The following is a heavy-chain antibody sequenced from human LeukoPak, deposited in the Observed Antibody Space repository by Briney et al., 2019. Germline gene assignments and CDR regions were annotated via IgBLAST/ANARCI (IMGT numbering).Heavy chain of an antibody. Sequence: SGGSLRLSCAGSGFSFSSYGMHWVRQAPGKGLEWMAFIRSDGSNKYYADSVKGRFTISRDNSKNTLYLQMNSLRAEDTAVYYCAKGAAAGPTPNWGQGTLVTVSS. CDR1: GFSFSSYG. D-gene: IGHD6-13*01. CDR3: AKGAAAGPTPN. J-gene: IGHJ4*02. CDR2: IRSDGSNK. V-gene: IGHV3-30*02.